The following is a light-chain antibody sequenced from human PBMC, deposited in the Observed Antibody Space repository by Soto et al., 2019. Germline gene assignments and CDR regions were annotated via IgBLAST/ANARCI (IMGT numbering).Light chain of an antibody. J-gene: IGKJ1*01. V-gene: IGKV3-20*01. CDR2: GAS. CDR1: QSVSNNY. Sequence: ESGLTQSPCTVSLYPEERATLSCRASQSVSNNYLAWYQQKPGQAPRLLIYGASNRATGIPDRFSGSGSGTDFTLTISRLEPEDFAVYYCQQYGSSGTFGQGTKVDIK. CDR3: QQYGSSGT.